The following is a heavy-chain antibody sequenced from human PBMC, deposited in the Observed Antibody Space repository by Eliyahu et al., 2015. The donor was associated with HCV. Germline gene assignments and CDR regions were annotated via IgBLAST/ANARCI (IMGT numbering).Heavy chain of an antibody. CDR3: AKVGFSDADSSIDN. CDR1: XFTFSIYA. J-gene: IGHJ4*02. Sequence: EVQLLEXGGGLVQPGGSLRXXCXASXFTFSIYAMSWVRQAPGKGLEWVSAISASGGTTYYADSVKGRFTISRDNSKNTLFLQMDSLRAEDTAVYYCAKVGFSDADSSIDNWGQGTLVTVSS. V-gene: IGHV3-23*01. CDR2: ISASGGTT. D-gene: IGHD6-13*01.